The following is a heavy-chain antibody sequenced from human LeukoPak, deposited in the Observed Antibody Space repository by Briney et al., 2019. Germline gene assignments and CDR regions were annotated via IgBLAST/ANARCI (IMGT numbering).Heavy chain of an antibody. CDR2: IIPILGIA. CDR1: GGTFSSYT. V-gene: IGHV1-69*02. CDR3: ARGTAAIRGNAFDI. J-gene: IGHJ3*02. Sequence: SLKVSCKASGGTFSSYTISWVRQAPGQGLEWMGRIIPILGIANYAQKFQGRVTITADKSTSTAYMELSSLRSEDTAVYYCARGTAAIRGNAFDIWGQGTMVTVSS. D-gene: IGHD2-2*02.